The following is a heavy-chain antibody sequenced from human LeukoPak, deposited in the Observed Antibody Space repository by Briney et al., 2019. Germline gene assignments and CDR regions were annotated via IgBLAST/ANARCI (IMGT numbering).Heavy chain of an antibody. CDR1: GFTVSSNY. CDR2: IYSGGST. J-gene: IGHJ4*02. Sequence: TGGSLRLSCAASGFTVSSNYMSWVRQAPGKGLEWVSVIYSGGSTYYADSVKGRFTISRDNSKNTLYLQMNSLRAEDTAVYYCAREIRYCSSTSCYPYFDYWGQGTLVTVSS. V-gene: IGHV3-53*01. CDR3: AREIRYCSSTSCYPYFDY. D-gene: IGHD2-2*01.